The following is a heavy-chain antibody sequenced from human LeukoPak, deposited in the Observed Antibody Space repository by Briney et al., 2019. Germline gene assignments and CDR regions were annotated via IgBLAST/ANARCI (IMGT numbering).Heavy chain of an antibody. CDR3: ARGAAGFDP. CDR2: IYTSGST. D-gene: IGHD6-13*01. Sequence: SETLSLTCTVSGGSISSYYWSWIRQPPGKGLEWIGYIYTSGSTNYNPSLKSRVTISVDTSKNQFSLKLSSVTAADTAVYYCARGAAGFDPWGQGTLVTVSS. CDR1: GGSISSYY. V-gene: IGHV4-4*09. J-gene: IGHJ5*02.